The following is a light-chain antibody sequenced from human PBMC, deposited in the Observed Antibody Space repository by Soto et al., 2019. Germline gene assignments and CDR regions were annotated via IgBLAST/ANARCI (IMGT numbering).Light chain of an antibody. V-gene: IGKV1-39*01. Sequence: DIQMTQSPSSLSASVGDRVTITCRASQNISNYLNWYQQKPGKATNLLIYAASSLQSGVPSRFSGSGSGTDFTLTISSLQPEDFATYFCQQSYNAPAFCQGTKLEIK. CDR1: QNISNY. CDR2: AAS. CDR3: QQSYNAPA. J-gene: IGKJ2*01.